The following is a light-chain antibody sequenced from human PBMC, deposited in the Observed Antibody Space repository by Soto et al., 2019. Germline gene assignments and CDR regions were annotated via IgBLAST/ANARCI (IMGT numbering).Light chain of an antibody. J-gene: IGLJ3*02. CDR3: SSYTISRIRV. Sequence: QSALTQPASVSGSPGQSITISCTGSSSDIGAYNYVSWYQQHPGKAPKLMIYDVTNRPSGVSYRFSGSKSDSTASLTISGLQAEDEADYYCSSYTISRIRVFGGGTKVTVL. CDR2: DVT. CDR1: SSDIGAYNY. V-gene: IGLV2-14*01.